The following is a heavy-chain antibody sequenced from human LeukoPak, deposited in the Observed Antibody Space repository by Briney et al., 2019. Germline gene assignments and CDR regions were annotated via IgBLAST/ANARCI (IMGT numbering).Heavy chain of an antibody. CDR3: ARRIRGYSYGRGLIDY. D-gene: IGHD5-18*01. CDR1: GGSISSYY. V-gene: IGHV4-59*01. Sequence: PSETLSLTCTVSGGSISSYYWSWIRQPPGKGLEWIGYIYYSGSTNYNPSLKSRVTISVDTSKNQFSLRLSSVTAADTAVYYCARRIRGYSYGRGLIDYWGQGTLVTVSS. J-gene: IGHJ4*02. CDR2: IYYSGST.